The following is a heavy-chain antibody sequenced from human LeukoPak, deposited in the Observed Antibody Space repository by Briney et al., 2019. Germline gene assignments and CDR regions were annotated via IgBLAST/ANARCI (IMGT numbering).Heavy chain of an antibody. CDR2: IYYSGST. D-gene: IGHD1-1*01. CDR1: GGSISSYY. Sequence: SETLSLTCTASGGSISSYYWSWIRQPPGKGLEWIGYIYYSGSTNYNPSLKSRVTISVDTSKNQFSLKLSSVTAADTAVYYCARVAVGVHTSLWDYYYYYMDVWGKGTTVTVSS. V-gene: IGHV4-59*01. CDR3: ARVAVGVHTSLWDYYYYYMDV. J-gene: IGHJ6*03.